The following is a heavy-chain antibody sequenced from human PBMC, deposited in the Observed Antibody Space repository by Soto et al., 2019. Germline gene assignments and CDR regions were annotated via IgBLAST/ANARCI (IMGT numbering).Heavy chain of an antibody. CDR2: INPGGST. CDR3: ARDNITGLFDY. Sequence: QVQLQQWGAGLLKPSETLSLTCAVYGGSFSGYYWTWIRQPPGTGLEWIGEINPGGSTYYNPSLKSRVTISVDTSKNQFSLKLTSVTAADTAVYYCARDNITGLFDYWGQGTLVTVSS. V-gene: IGHV4-34*01. CDR1: GGSFSGYY. J-gene: IGHJ4*02. D-gene: IGHD2-8*02.